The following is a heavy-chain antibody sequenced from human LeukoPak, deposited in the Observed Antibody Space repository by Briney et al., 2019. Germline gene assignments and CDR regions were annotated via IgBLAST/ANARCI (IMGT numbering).Heavy chain of an antibody. CDR1: GFIFSSYW. CDR3: TRHRIVLFDI. Sequence: PGGSLRLSCVASGFIFSSYWMSWVRQAPGKGLEWVSYISSRSINIYYADSVKGRFTISRDNAKNSLYLQINSLKTEDTAVYYCTRHRIVLFDIWGQGTMVTVSS. J-gene: IGHJ3*02. D-gene: IGHD1-26*01. CDR2: ISSRSINI. V-gene: IGHV3-48*04.